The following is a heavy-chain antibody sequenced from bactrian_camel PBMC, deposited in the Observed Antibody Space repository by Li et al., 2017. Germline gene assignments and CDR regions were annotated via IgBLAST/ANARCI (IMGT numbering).Heavy chain of an antibody. V-gene: IGHV3S1*01. CDR1: GFTFRSHY. CDR3: ALQRSNGASYCYLDPVWEYAY. Sequence: VQLVESGGGTVEPGDSLKLTCKASGFTFRSHYMYWLRQAPGKQLEGVAGVTTFGRPTDVADSVKGRFTISRDNRNNSLYLQINNLKPEDTAMYYCALQRSNGASYCYLDPVWEYAYWGQGTQVTVS. D-gene: IGHD2*01. J-gene: IGHJ4*01. CDR2: VTTFGRPT.